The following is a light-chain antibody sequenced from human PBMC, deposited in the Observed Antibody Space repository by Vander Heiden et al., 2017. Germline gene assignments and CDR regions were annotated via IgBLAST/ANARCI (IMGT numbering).Light chain of an antibody. Sequence: AIQMTQSPSSLSASVGDRVTITCRASQGIRNDLGWYQQKPGKAPKLLIYAASSLQSRVPSRFSGSGSGTDFTLTISSLQPEDFATYYCRQDDNYPRTFGQGTKLEIK. CDR2: AAS. CDR1: QGIRND. CDR3: RQDDNYPRT. J-gene: IGKJ2*02. V-gene: IGKV1-6*01.